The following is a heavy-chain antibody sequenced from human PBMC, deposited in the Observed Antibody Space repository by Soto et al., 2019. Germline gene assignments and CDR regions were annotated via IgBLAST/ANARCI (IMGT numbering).Heavy chain of an antibody. Sequence: SETLSLTCAVYGGSFSGYYWSWIRQPPGKGLEWIGEINHSGSTNYNPSLKSRVTISVDTSKNQFSLKLSSVTAADTAVYYCARGQGAVAGNWLDPWGQGTLVTVSS. J-gene: IGHJ5*02. V-gene: IGHV4-34*01. D-gene: IGHD6-19*01. CDR2: INHSGST. CDR1: GGSFSGYY. CDR3: ARGQGAVAGNWLDP.